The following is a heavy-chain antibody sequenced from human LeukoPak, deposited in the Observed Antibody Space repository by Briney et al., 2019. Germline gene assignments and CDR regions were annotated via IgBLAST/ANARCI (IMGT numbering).Heavy chain of an antibody. CDR3: ARRPTFADSTAWYDTFDI. D-gene: IGHD6-19*01. V-gene: IGHV4-59*08. J-gene: IGHJ3*02. CDR2: IYRSGII. Sequence: SETLSLTCTVSGGSISTYYWSWIRQPPGKGLEFIAYIYRSGIINYNPSLQSRVTMSVDTSENPFSLNLSSMTAADTAVYYCARRPTFADSTAWYDTFDIWRHGTMVTVSS. CDR1: GGSISTYY.